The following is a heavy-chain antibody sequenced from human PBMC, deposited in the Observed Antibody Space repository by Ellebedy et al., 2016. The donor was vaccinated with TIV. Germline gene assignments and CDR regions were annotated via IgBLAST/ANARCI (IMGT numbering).Heavy chain of an antibody. CDR2: IFTSGSF. V-gene: IGHV4-4*07. Sequence: ESLKISXTVSGGSVSRYFWSWIRQPAGKGLERIGRIFTSGSFNYNPSLMSRVTMSVVTSKNQISLRLNSVTTADTAVYYCARVHCSITTCDYYYMDVWGKGTTVTVSS. J-gene: IGHJ6*03. D-gene: IGHD1-1*01. CDR1: GGSVSRYF. CDR3: ARVHCSITTCDYYYMDV.